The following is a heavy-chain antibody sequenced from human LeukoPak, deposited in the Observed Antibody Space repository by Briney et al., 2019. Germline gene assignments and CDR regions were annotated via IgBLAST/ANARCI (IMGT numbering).Heavy chain of an antibody. CDR2: ISYDGSNK. Sequence: GRSLRLSCAASGFTFSSYAMHWVRQAPGKGLEWVAVISYDGSNKYYADSVKGRFTISRDNSKNTLYLRMNSLRAEDTAVYYCARARTFDYWGQGTLVTVSS. CDR3: ARARTFDY. V-gene: IGHV3-30*04. CDR1: GFTFSSYA. J-gene: IGHJ4*02.